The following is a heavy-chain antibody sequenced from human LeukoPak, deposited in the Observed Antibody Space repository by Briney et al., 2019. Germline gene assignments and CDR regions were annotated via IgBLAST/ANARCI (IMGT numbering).Heavy chain of an antibody. J-gene: IGHJ6*03. CDR1: GGSISSSSYY. V-gene: IGHV4-39*07. D-gene: IGHD2-2*03. Sequence: SETLSLTCTVSGGSISSSSYYWGWIRQPPGKGLEWIGSIYYSGSTYYNPSLKSRVTISVDTSKNQFSLKLSSVTAADTAVYYCARAKVRGTWILRAYYYYYMDVWGKGTTVTISS. CDR2: IYYSGST. CDR3: ARAKVRGTWILRAYYYYYMDV.